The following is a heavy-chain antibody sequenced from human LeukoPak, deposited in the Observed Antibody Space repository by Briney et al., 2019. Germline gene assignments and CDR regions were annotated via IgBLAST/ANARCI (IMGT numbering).Heavy chain of an antibody. J-gene: IGHJ4*02. D-gene: IGHD6-19*01. CDR1: GFTFSSYS. CDR3: ARGALHSSGWYRLDY. V-gene: IGHV3-21*04. CDR2: ISSSSSYI. Sequence: GGSLRLSCAASGFTFSSYSMNWVRQAPGKGLEWVSSISSSSSYIYYADSVKGRFTISRDNSKNTLYLQMNSLRAEDTAVYYCARGALHSSGWYRLDYWGQGTLVTVSS.